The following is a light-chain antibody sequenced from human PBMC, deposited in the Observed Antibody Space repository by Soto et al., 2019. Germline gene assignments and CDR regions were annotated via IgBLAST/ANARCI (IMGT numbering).Light chain of an antibody. CDR1: QSVTANY. V-gene: IGKV3-20*01. J-gene: IGKJ1*01. CDR2: DAS. Sequence: EVVLTQSPGPVSLSPGERATLSCRASQSVTANYLAWYQQKTGQSHRLLIYDASTRATGIPDRFSGSGTGTDFALSICRLEPEDVAMYYCQHYCNGVAGRFGEATEIDIK. CDR3: QHYCNGVAGR.